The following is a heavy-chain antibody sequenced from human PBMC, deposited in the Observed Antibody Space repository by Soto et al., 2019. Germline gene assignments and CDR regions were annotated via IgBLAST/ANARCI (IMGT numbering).Heavy chain of an antibody. CDR1: GFTFSSYA. J-gene: IGHJ5*02. CDR2: ISGNGDGT. V-gene: IGHV3-23*01. CDR3: AKVSFMGP. Sequence: GSLRLSCAASGFTFSSYAMSWVRQAPGKGLEWVSGISGNGDGTYYADSVKGRFTISRDNSKNTLYLQMNSLRAEDTAVYYCAKVSFMGPWGQGTLVTVSS.